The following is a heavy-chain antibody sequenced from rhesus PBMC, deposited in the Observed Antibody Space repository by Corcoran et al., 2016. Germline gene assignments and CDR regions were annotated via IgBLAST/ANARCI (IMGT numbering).Heavy chain of an antibody. Sequence: QVQLQESGPGLVKPSETLSLTCTVSGGSISDRYYWYWIRRVPGQGLEWMGRINGLGRSTSNNPSPKSGVTMSKDTSKNQSPLKLTAVTAAATAGYYCARDPNSNYGGGLDSWGQGVVVTVSS. J-gene: IGHJ6*01. D-gene: IGHD4-29*01. CDR1: GGSISDRYY. V-gene: IGHV4-92*01. CDR3: ARDPNSNYGGGLDS. CDR2: INGLGRST.